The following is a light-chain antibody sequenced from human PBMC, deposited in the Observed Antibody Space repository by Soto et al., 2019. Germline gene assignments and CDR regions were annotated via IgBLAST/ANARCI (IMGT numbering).Light chain of an antibody. V-gene: IGKV3-15*01. J-gene: IGKJ1*01. Sequence: EIVMTQSPATLSLSPGQRATLSCRASQSVSSKLAWYQQRPGQAPRLLIYSASTRATGIPARFSGSGSGTEFTLTISSLQSEDFAVYYCQQRSNWPPTWTFGQGTKVEIK. CDR2: SAS. CDR3: QQRSNWPPTWT. CDR1: QSVSSK.